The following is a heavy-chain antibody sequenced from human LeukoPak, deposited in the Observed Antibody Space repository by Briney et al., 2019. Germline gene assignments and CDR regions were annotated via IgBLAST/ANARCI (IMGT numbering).Heavy chain of an antibody. J-gene: IGHJ3*02. CDR1: GFTFSSYE. Sequence: GGSLRLSCAASGFTFSSYEMNWVRQAPGKGLEWVSYISSSGGSTYYADSVKGRFTISRDNAKNSLHLQMNSLRGGDTALYYCARPRATYCTNGICYIRDAFDIWGQGTTVTVSS. D-gene: IGHD2-8*01. V-gene: IGHV3-48*03. CDR3: ARPRATYCTNGICYIRDAFDI. CDR2: ISSSGGST.